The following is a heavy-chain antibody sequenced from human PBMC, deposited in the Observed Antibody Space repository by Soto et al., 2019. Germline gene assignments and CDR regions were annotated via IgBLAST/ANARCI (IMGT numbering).Heavy chain of an antibody. V-gene: IGHV3-30-3*01. CDR1: GFTFSSYA. Sequence: GGSLRLSCAASGFTFSSYAMHWVRQAPGKGLEWVAVISYDGSNKYYADSVKGRFTISRDNSKNTLYLQMNSLRAEDTAVYYCARTGDYFDYWGQGTLVTVSS. CDR3: ARTGDYFDY. CDR2: ISYDGSNK. D-gene: IGHD4-17*01. J-gene: IGHJ4*02.